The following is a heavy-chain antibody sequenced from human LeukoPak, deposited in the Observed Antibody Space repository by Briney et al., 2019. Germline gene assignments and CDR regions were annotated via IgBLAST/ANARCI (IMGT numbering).Heavy chain of an antibody. CDR2: IYYSGST. Sequence: SETLSLTCTVSGGSISSSSYYWGWIRQPPGKGLEWIGSIYYSGSTYYNSSLKSRVTISVDTSKNQFSLKLSSVTAADTAVYYCARLNYYDSSGYRLQKYYFDYWGQGTLVTVSS. CDR1: GGSISSSSYY. V-gene: IGHV4-39*07. D-gene: IGHD3-22*01. J-gene: IGHJ4*02. CDR3: ARLNYYDSSGYRLQKYYFDY.